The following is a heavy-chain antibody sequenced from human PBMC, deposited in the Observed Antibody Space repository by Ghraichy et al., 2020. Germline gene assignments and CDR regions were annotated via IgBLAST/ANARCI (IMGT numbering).Heavy chain of an antibody. CDR1: GFMFNKYD. CDR2: VSGSGDST. Sequence: SCAASGFMFNKYDMTWVRQAPGKGLEWVSTVSGSGDSTYYADSVKGRFTISRDNPKNTLYLQMSSLRAEDTSVYYCAKSGSVAGTYHFDYWGQGALVNVSS. J-gene: IGHJ4*02. D-gene: IGHD6-19*01. CDR3: AKSGSVAGTYHFDY. V-gene: IGHV3-23*01.